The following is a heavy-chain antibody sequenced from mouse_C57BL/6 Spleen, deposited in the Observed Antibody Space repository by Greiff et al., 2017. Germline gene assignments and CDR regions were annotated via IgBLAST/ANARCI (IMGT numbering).Heavy chain of an antibody. D-gene: IGHD2-3*01. CDR1: GFSLTSYA. CDR2: IWTGGGT. J-gene: IGHJ4*01. CDR3: ARDGDGYYENAMDY. Sequence: VKLVESGPGLVAPSQSLSITCTVSGFSLTSYAISWVRQPPGKGLEWLGVIWTGGGTNYNSALKSRLSISKDNSKSQVFLKMNSLQTDDTARYYCARDGDGYYENAMDYWGQGTSVTVSS. V-gene: IGHV2-9-1*01.